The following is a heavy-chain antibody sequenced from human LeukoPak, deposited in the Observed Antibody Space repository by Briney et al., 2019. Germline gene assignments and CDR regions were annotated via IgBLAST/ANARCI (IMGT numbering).Heavy chain of an antibody. CDR2: ISSSSSYI. CDR3: ARGGRYCSGGSCYSAGWFDP. CDR1: GFTFSSYG. V-gene: IGHV3-21*01. J-gene: IGHJ5*02. Sequence: GGSLRLSCAASGFTFSSYGMHWVRQAPGKGLEWVSSISSSSSYIYYADSVKGRFTISRDNAKNSLYLQMNSLRAEDTAVYYCARGGRYCSGGSCYSAGWFDPWGQGTLVTVSS. D-gene: IGHD2-15*01.